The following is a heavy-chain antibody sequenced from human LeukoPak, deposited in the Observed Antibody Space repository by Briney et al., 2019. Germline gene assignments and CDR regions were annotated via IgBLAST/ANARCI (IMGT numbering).Heavy chain of an antibody. V-gene: IGHV1-18*01. CDR1: GYTFTSYG. D-gene: IGHD3-22*01. Sequence: ASVKVSCKASGYTFTSYGISWVRQAPGQGLEWMGWISAYNGNTNYAQKLQGRVTMTTDTSTSTAYMELRSLRSDDTAVYYCARGPDYYDSSGYYPFQHWGQGTLVTVSS. CDR3: ARGPDYYDSSGYYPFQH. J-gene: IGHJ1*01. CDR2: ISAYNGNT.